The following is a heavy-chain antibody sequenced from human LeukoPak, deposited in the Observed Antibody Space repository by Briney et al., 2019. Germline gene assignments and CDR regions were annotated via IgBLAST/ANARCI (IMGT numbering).Heavy chain of an antibody. Sequence: ASVKVSCKASGYTFTGYYMHWVRQAPGQGLEWMGWINPNSGGTNYAQKFQGRVTMTRDTSINTAYMELSRLRSDDTALYYCARARMGTTPFESFNIWGRGTMVTVSS. D-gene: IGHD1-26*01. CDR2: INPNSGGT. V-gene: IGHV1-2*02. CDR3: ARARMGTTPFESFNI. CDR1: GYTFTGYY. J-gene: IGHJ3*02.